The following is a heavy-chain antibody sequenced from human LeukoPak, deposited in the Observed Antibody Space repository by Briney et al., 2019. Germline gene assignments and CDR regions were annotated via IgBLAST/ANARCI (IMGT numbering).Heavy chain of an antibody. V-gene: IGHV3-30*04. CDR3: ARDRGYSGLDAFDI. CDR1: GFTFSSYA. Sequence: HPGGSLRLTCAASGFTFSSYAMHWVRQAPGKGLEWVAVISYDGSNKYYADSVKGRFTISRDNSKNTLYLQMNSLRAEDTAVYYCARDRGYSGLDAFDIWGQGTMVTVSS. D-gene: IGHD1-26*01. CDR2: ISYDGSNK. J-gene: IGHJ3*02.